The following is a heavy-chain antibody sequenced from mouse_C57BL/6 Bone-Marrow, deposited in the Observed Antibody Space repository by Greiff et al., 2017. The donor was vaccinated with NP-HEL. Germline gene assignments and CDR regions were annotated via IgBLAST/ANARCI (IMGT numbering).Heavy chain of an antibody. J-gene: IGHJ2*01. CDR1: GYTFTDYN. CDR2: INPNNGGT. Sequence: EVQRVESGPELVKPGASVKMSCKASGYTFTDYNMHWVKQSHGKSLEWIGYINPNNGGTSYNQKFKGKATLTVNKSSSTAYMELRSLTSEDSAVYYCARSTMVTPYYFDYWGQGTTLTVSS. CDR3: ARSTMVTPYYFDY. V-gene: IGHV1-22*01. D-gene: IGHD2-2*01.